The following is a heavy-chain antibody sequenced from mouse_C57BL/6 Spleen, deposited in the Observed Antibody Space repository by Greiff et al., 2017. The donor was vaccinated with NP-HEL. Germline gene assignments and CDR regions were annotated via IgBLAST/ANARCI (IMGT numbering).Heavy chain of an antibody. CDR3: ARGDYEAMDY. CDR1: GFTFSDYG. V-gene: IGHV5-17*01. J-gene: IGHJ4*01. CDR2: ISSGSSTI. Sequence: EVKVVESGGGLVKPGGSLKLSCAASGFTFSDYGMHWVRQAPEKGLEWVAYISSGSSTIYYADTVKGRFTISRDNAKNTLFLQMTSLRSEDTAMYYCARGDYEAMDYWGQGTSVTVSS. D-gene: IGHD2-4*01.